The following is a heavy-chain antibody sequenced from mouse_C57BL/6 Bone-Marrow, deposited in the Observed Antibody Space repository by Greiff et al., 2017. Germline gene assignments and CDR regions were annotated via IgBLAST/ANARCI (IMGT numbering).Heavy chain of an antibody. J-gene: IGHJ4*01. V-gene: IGHV1-54*01. CDR3: ARKLLCFYAMDY. CDR2: INPGSGGT. CDR1: GYAFTNYL. Sequence: QVQLQQSGAELVRPGTSVKVSCKASGYAFTNYLIEWVKQRPGQGLEWIGVINPGSGGTNYNEKFKGKATLTADKSSSTAYMQLSSLTSEDSAVYFCARKLLCFYAMDYWGQGTSVTVSS. D-gene: IGHD2-1*01.